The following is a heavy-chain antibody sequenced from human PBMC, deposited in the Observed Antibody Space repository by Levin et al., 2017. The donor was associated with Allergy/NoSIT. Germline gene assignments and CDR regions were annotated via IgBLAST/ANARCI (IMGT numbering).Heavy chain of an antibody. CDR1: GFTFSSYA. CDR3: AREGIDDILTGYIIDDAFDI. D-gene: IGHD3-9*01. Sequence: GGSLRLSCAASGFTFSSYAMHWVRQAPGKGLEWVAVISYDGSNKYYADSVKGRFTISRDNSKNTLYLQMNSLRAEDTAVYYCAREGIDDILTGYIIDDAFDIWGQGTMVTVSS. CDR2: ISYDGSNK. V-gene: IGHV3-30-3*01. J-gene: IGHJ3*02.